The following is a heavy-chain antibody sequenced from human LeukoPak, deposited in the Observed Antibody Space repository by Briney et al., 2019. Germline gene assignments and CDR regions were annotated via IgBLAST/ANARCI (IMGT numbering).Heavy chain of an antibody. J-gene: IGHJ4*02. CDR2: INHSGST. V-gene: IGHV4-34*01. D-gene: IGHD3-10*01. CDR1: GGSFSGYY. CDR3: ASSRSITMVRGGHFDY. Sequence: SETLSLTCAVYGGSFSGYYWSWIRQPPGKGLEWIGEINHSGSTNYNPSLKSRVTISVDTSKNQFSLKLSSVTAADTAVYYCASSRSITMVRGGHFDYWGQGTLVTVSS.